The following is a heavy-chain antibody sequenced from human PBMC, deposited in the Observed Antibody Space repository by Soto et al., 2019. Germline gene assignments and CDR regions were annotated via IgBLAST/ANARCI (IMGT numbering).Heavy chain of an antibody. CDR3: ARDTLSYGLFDY. CDR1: GHTFTSYY. Sequence: ASVKVSCKASGHTFTSYYMHWVRQAPGQGLEWMGIINPSGGSTSYAQKFQGRVTMTRDTSTSTVYMELSSLRSEDTAVYYCARDTLSYGLFDYWGQGTLVTVSS. V-gene: IGHV1-46*01. D-gene: IGHD5-18*01. J-gene: IGHJ4*02. CDR2: INPSGGST.